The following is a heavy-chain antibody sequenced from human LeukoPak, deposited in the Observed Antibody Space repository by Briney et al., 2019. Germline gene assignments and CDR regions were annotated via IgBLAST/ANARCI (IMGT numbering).Heavy chain of an antibody. J-gene: IGHJ4*02. D-gene: IGHD5-24*01. V-gene: IGHV4-34*01. CDR3: ARRGVERWLRKSFDY. Sequence: PSETLSLTCAVYGGPFSGYYWSWIRQPPGKGLEWIGEINHSGSTNYNPSLKSRVTISVDTSKNRFSLKLSSVTAADTAVYYCARRGVERWLRKSFDYWGQGTLVTVSS. CDR2: INHSGST. CDR1: GGPFSGYY.